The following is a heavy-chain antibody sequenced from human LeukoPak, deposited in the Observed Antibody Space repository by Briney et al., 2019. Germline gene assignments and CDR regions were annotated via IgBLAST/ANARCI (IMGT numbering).Heavy chain of an antibody. CDR1: GFTFSSYS. D-gene: IGHD3-16*01. J-gene: IGHJ6*02. Sequence: PGGSLRLSCAASGFTFSSYSMNWVRQAPGKGLEWVSSISSSSSYIYYADSVKSRFTISRDNAKNSLYLQMNSLRAEDTAVYYCARDWGYYYYYGMDVWGQGTTVTVSS. V-gene: IGHV3-21*01. CDR2: ISSSSSYI. CDR3: ARDWGYYYYYGMDV.